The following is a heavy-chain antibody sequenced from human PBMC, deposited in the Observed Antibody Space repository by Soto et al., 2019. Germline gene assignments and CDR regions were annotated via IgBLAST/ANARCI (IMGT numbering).Heavy chain of an antibody. Sequence: RGESLKISCKGSGYSFTSYWISWVRQMPGKGLEWMGRIDPSDSYTNYSPSFQGHVTISADKSISTAYLQWSSLKASDTAMYYCARYGGGGGSYFYYYGMDVWGQGTTVTVSS. CDR3: ARYGGGGGSYFYYYGMDV. D-gene: IGHD1-26*01. CDR2: IDPSDSYT. J-gene: IGHJ6*02. V-gene: IGHV5-10-1*01. CDR1: GYSFTSYW.